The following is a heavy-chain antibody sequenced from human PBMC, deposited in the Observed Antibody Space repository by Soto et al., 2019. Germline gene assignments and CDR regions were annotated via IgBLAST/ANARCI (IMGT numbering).Heavy chain of an antibody. D-gene: IGHD3-16*01. Sequence: KPXETLSLSCSVSGLSMSSDYWSWIRQSPDKGLEWLGYVFYGGTDYNPSLGGRVSMSVETSKIQFSLKLTSVTVADTAVYYCASYRGALYFESWGPGILVTVYS. CDR3: ASYRGALYFES. J-gene: IGHJ4*02. V-gene: IGHV4-59*01. CDR1: GLSMSSDY. CDR2: VFYGGT.